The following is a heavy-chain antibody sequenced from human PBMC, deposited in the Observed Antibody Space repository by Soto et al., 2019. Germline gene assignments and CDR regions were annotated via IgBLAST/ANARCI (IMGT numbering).Heavy chain of an antibody. Sequence: EVQRLESGGGWVQPGGSLRLSCAASGFTFSSYAMSWVRQAPGKGLEGVSAISGSGGSTYYADSLKGRFTISRENPKNTLYQKINGVRAGATAVYYCAKENILVVPAPRWYFDPWARGTLVTVSS. CDR3: AKENILVVPAPRWYFDP. CDR2: ISGSGGST. D-gene: IGHD2-2*01. J-gene: IGHJ2*01. CDR1: GFTFSSYA. V-gene: IGHV3-23*01.